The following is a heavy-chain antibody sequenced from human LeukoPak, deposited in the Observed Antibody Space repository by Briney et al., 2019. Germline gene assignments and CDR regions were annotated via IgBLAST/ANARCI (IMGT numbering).Heavy chain of an antibody. V-gene: IGHV3-23*01. CDR3: ARGRNYFPIDY. Sequence: GGSLRLSCVASGSASGSTFSSSAMTWVRQAPGKGLEWVSTISSSGGSTYYADSVKGRFTISRDNSKNTLYLQMSSLRVEDTAIYYCARGRNYFPIDYWGQGTFVIVSS. J-gene: IGHJ4*02. D-gene: IGHD2/OR15-2a*01. CDR1: GSTFSSSA. CDR2: ISSSGGST.